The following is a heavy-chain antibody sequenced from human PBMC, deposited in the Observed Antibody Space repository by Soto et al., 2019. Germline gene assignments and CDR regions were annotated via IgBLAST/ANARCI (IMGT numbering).Heavy chain of an antibody. CDR2: IYYSGNT. CDR1: GGSIRSGGYY. V-gene: IGHV4-31*03. CDR3: ARDRLMATAGTARHYFGLDV. J-gene: IGHJ6*02. Sequence: SETLSLTCTASGGSIRSGGYYWSWVRQNPRRGLEWIGNIYYSGNTYYNPSLKSRLTISVDTSKNQFSLNLSSVTAADTAVYYCARDRLMATAGTARHYFGLDVWGQGTTVTVSS. D-gene: IGHD5-18*01.